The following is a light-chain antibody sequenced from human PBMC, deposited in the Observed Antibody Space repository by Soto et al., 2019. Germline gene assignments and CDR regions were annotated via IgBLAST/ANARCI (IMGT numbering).Light chain of an antibody. V-gene: IGLV2-14*01. Sequence: QSALTQPASVSGSPGQSITISCTGTSSDVGGYNYVSWYQQHPGKVPKLIIYEVSNRPPGVSNRFSGSKSGNTASLTISGLQAEYEADYYCSSYTTSSTLLFGGGPKVTVL. CDR3: SSYTTSSTLL. CDR1: SSDVGGYNY. J-gene: IGLJ2*01. CDR2: EVS.